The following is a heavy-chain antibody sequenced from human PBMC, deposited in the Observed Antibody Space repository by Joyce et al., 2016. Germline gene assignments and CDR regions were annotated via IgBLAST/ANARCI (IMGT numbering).Heavy chain of an antibody. Sequence: QVQLVQSGAEVKKPGSSVKVSCKASRDIFTSNVITWVRQAPGQGLEWMGGIIPMSATRNYAQKFRGRVTISVDKSTHTVDMELTSLTLEDTALYYCARDRSNNWGAFDIWGQGTVVTVSS. CDR1: RDIFTSNV. D-gene: IGHD1-1*01. J-gene: IGHJ3*02. CDR3: ARDRSNNWGAFDI. V-gene: IGHV1-69*06. CDR2: IIPMSATR.